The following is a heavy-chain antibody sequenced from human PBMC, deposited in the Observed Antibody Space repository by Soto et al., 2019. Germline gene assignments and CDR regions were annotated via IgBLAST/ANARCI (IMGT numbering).Heavy chain of an antibody. CDR2: INPNSGGT. CDR1: GYTFTGYY. D-gene: IGHD6-13*01. J-gene: IGHJ6*02. V-gene: IGHV1-2*04. CDR3: ARETLLQGSSWYYNYYYGMDV. Sequence: ASVKVSCKASGYTFTGYYMHWVRQAPGQGLEWMGWINPNSGGTNYAQKFQGWVTMTRDTSISTAYMELSRLRSDDTAVYYCARETLLQGSSWYYNYYYGMDVWGQGTTVTV.